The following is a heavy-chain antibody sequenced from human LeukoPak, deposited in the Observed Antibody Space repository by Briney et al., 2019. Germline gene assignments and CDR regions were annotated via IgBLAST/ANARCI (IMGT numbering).Heavy chain of an antibody. CDR3: ARSSGWYEFFDY. D-gene: IGHD6-19*01. CDR2: INPHSGVT. V-gene: IGHV1-2*02. J-gene: IGHJ4*02. Sequence: GASVKVSCKASGYTFTAFYMHWVRQAPGQGLEWMGWINPHSGVTNYAQNFQGRVTMTRDTSISTAYMELSRLRSDDTAVYYCARSSGWYEFFDYWGQGTLVTVSS. CDR1: GYTFTAFY.